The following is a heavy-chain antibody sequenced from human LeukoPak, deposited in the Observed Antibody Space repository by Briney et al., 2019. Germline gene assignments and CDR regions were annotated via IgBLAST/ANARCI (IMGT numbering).Heavy chain of an antibody. J-gene: IGHJ5*02. Sequence: SETLSLTCTVSGGSISSYYWSWIRQPPGKGLEWIGYIYYSGSTNYNPSLKSRVTISVDTSKNQFSLKLSSVTAADTAVYYCARAEQYYDFWSGYSNWFDPWGQGTLVTVSS. V-gene: IGHV4-59*01. D-gene: IGHD3-3*01. CDR2: IYYSGST. CDR3: ARAEQYYDFWSGYSNWFDP. CDR1: GGSISSYY.